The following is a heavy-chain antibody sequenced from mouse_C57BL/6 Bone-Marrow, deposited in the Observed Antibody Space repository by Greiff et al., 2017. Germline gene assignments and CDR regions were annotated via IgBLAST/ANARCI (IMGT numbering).Heavy chain of an antibody. CDR2: IDPSDSYT. J-gene: IGHJ2*01. D-gene: IGHD2-2*01. CDR1: GYTFTSYW. Sequence: QVQLKQPGAELVRPGTSVKLSCKASGYTFTSYWMHWVKQRPGQGLEWIGVIDPSDSYTNYNQKFKGKATLTVDTSSSTAYMQLSSLTSEDSAVYYCASVYYGYDEEVYFDDWVQGTTLTVSS. V-gene: IGHV1-59*01. CDR3: ASVYYGYDEEVYFDD.